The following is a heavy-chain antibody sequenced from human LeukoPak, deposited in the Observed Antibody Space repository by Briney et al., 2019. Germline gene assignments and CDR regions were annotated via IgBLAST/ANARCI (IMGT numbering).Heavy chain of an antibody. Sequence: GGSLRLSCAASGFTFSSYAMHWVRQAPGKGLEWVAVISYDGSNKYYADSVKGRFTISRDNSKNTLYPQMNSLRAEDTAVYYCARDKMGYWGQGTLVTVSS. V-gene: IGHV3-30*04. CDR3: ARDKMGY. CDR2: ISYDGSNK. J-gene: IGHJ4*02. CDR1: GFTFSSYA. D-gene: IGHD5-24*01.